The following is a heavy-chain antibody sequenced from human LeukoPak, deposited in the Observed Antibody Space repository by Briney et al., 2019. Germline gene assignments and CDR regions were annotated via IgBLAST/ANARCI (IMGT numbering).Heavy chain of an antibody. CDR1: GFTFSSYA. J-gene: IGHJ6*03. Sequence: GGSLRLSCAASGFTFSSYAMHWVRQAPGKGLEWVAVISYDGSNKYYADSVKGRFTISRDNSKNTLYLQMNSLRAEDTAVYYCAKDGWYSSSWTLDYYYMDVWGKGTTVTISS. CDR3: AKDGWYSSSWTLDYYYMDV. D-gene: IGHD6-13*01. V-gene: IGHV3-30*04. CDR2: ISYDGSNK.